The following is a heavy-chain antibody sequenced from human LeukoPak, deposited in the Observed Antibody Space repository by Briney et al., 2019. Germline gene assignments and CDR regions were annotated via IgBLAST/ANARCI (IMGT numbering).Heavy chain of an antibody. D-gene: IGHD6-19*01. CDR1: GGSISSYY. J-gene: IGHJ3*01. Sequence: PSETLSLTCTVSGGSISSYYWSWIRQPAGKGLEWIGRIYTSGSTNYNPSLKSRVTMSVDTSKNQFSLKLSSVTAADTAVYYCARDGSSGWHDAFDLWGQGTMVTVSS. V-gene: IGHV4-4*07. CDR2: IYTSGST. CDR3: ARDGSSGWHDAFDL.